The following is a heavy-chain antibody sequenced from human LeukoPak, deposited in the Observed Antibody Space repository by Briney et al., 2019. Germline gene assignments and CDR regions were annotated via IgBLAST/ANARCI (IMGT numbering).Heavy chain of an antibody. CDR2: IYSGGST. CDR1: GFTFSDYY. J-gene: IGHJ6*03. CDR3: AKDATPALGTVYMDV. V-gene: IGHV3-66*01. D-gene: IGHD6-13*01. Sequence: PGGSLRLSCAASGFTFSDYYMTWVRQAPGKGLEWVSLIYSGGSTYYADSVKGRFTISRDNSKNTLYLQMNSLRAEDTAVYYCAKDATPALGTVYMDVWGKGTTVTISS.